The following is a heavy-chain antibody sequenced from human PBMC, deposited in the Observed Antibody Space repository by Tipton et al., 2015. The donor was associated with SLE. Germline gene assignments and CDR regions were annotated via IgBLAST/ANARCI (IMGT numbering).Heavy chain of an antibody. CDR1: GFTFSSYA. J-gene: IGHJ4*02. V-gene: IGHV4-34*01. CDR3: AREYYGGKKIDY. D-gene: IGHD4-23*01. Sequence: LRLSCAASGFTFSSYAMSWVRQAPGKGLEWIGEINHSGSTNYNPSLKSRVTISVDTSKNQFSLKLSSVTAADTAVYYCAREYYGGKKIDYWGQGTLVTVSS. CDR2: INHSGST.